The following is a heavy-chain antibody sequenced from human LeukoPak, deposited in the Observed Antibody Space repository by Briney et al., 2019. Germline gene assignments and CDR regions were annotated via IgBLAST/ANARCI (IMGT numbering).Heavy chain of an antibody. J-gene: IGHJ4*02. CDR1: GFTFDDYA. V-gene: IGHV3-9*01. D-gene: IGHD6-13*01. CDR3: AKVMVGGWQQLVTGYFDY. CDR2: ISWNSGSI. Sequence: GGSLRLSCAASGFTFDDYAMHWVRQAPGKGLEWVSGISWNSGSIGYADSVKSRFTISRDNAKNSLYLQMNSLRAEDTALYYCAKVMVGGWQQLVTGYFDYWGQGTLVTVSS.